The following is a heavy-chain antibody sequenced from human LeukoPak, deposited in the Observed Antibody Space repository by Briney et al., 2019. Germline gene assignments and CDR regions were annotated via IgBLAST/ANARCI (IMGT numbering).Heavy chain of an antibody. D-gene: IGHD3-10*01. J-gene: IGHJ4*02. CDR1: GFSLSTSGVG. CDR2: IYWDDDE. Sequence: SGPTLVKPTQTLTLTCTFSGFSLSTSGVGVGWIRQPPGKALEWLALIYWDDDERYSPSLKSRLTITKDTSKNQVVLTMTNMDPVDTATYYCAHRRSPNYYGSGSYPYFDYWGQGTLVTVSS. V-gene: IGHV2-5*02. CDR3: AHRRSPNYYGSGSYPYFDY.